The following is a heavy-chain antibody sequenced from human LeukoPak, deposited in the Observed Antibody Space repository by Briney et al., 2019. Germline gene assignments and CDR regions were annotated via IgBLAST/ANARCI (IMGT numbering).Heavy chain of an antibody. CDR1: GGSISSGSYY. J-gene: IGHJ6*03. V-gene: IGHV4-61*02. D-gene: IGHD6-19*01. Sequence: PSETLSLTCTVSGGSISSGSYYWSWIRQPAGKGLEWIGRIYTSGSTNYNPSLKSRVTVSVDTSKNQFSLKLSSVTAADTAVYYCARVAGDSSGWYSWGSVNYYYMDVWGKGTTVTVSS. CDR2: IYTSGST. CDR3: ARVAGDSSGWYSWGSVNYYYMDV.